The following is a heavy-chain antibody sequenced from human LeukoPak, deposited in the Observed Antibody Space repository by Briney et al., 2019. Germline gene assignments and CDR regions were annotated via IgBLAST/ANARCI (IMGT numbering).Heavy chain of an antibody. J-gene: IGHJ6*03. Sequence: GGSLRLSCAASGFTFSSYAIHWVRQAPGKGLEWVAVISYDGSNKYYADSVKGRFTISRDNSKNTLYLRMNSLRVEDTAVYYCARASVGWWHDRPYYMDVWGKGTTVTVSS. CDR2: ISYDGSNK. CDR3: ARASVGWWHDRPYYMDV. V-gene: IGHV3-30*04. CDR1: GFTFSSYA. D-gene: IGHD2-8*02.